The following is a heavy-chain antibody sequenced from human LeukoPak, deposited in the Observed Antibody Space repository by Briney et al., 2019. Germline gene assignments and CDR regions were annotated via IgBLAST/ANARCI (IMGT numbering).Heavy chain of an antibody. Sequence: PSQTLSLTCTVSGGSLSSGGYYWSWIRQHPGKGLEWIGSIFYSGSTFYSPSLKSRVSISIDTSENQFSLKLNSVTAADTAVYYCARRFVGYGYFDYWGQGTLVTVSS. D-gene: IGHD3-22*01. V-gene: IGHV4-31*03. J-gene: IGHJ4*02. CDR1: GGSLSSGGYY. CDR3: ARRFVGYGYFDY. CDR2: IFYSGST.